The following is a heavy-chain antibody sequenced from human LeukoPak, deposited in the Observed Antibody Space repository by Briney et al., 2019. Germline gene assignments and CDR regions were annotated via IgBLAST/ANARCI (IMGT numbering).Heavy chain of an antibody. CDR1: GFTFSSYA. CDR3: AKDPGYSSGWFDY. J-gene: IGHJ4*02. CDR2: ISGSGGST. V-gene: IGHV3-23*01. Sequence: GALRLSCAASGFTFSSYAMSWVRQAPGKGLEWVSAISGSGGSTYYADSVKGRFTISRDNSKNALYLQMNSPRAEDTAVYYCAKDPGYSSGWFDYWGQGTLVTVSS. D-gene: IGHD6-19*01.